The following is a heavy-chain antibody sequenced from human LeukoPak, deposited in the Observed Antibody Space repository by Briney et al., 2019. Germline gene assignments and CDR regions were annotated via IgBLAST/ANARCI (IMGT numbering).Heavy chain of an antibody. D-gene: IGHD2-2*01. CDR2: IYHSGST. CDR3: ARVRVLDDIVLVPAVFDY. J-gene: IGHJ4*02. Sequence: PSETLSLTCTVVSGYSISSGHYWGWIRQPPGTGLEWIGSIYHSGSTYYNPSLKSRVTISVDTSKNQFSLKLTSVTAADTAVYYCARVRVLDDIVLVPAVFDYWGQGTLVTVSS. V-gene: IGHV4-38-2*02. CDR1: GYSISSGHY.